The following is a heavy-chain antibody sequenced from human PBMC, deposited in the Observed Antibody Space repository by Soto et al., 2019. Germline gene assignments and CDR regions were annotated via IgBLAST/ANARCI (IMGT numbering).Heavy chain of an antibody. D-gene: IGHD3-10*01. CDR3: ASGGSGSYYTPNFDY. CDR1: GCSISSSNYY. Sequence: SETLSLTCTVSGCSISSSNYYWGWIRQPPGKGLEWIGSIYYSGSTYYNPSLKSRVTISVDTSKNQFSLKLSSVTAADTAVYYCASGGSGSYYTPNFDYWGQGTLVTVSS. V-gene: IGHV4-39*01. J-gene: IGHJ4*02. CDR2: IYYSGST.